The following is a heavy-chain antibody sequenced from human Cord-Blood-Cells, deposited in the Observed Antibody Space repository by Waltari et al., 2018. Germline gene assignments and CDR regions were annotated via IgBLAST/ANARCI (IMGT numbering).Heavy chain of an antibody. CDR2: IYHSGST. Sequence: QVQLQESGPGLVKPSETLSLTCTVSGYSISSGYYWGWFRQPPGKGLEWIGSIYHSGSTYYNPSLKSRVTISVDTSKNQFSLKLGSVTAADTAVYYCARGGKGDAFDIWGQGTMVTVSS. V-gene: IGHV4-38-2*02. D-gene: IGHD3-16*01. CDR1: GYSISSGYY. CDR3: ARGGKGDAFDI. J-gene: IGHJ3*02.